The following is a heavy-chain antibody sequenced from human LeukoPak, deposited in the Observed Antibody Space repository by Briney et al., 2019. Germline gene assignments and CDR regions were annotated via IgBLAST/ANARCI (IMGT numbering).Heavy chain of an antibody. D-gene: IGHD6-13*01. CDR3: AKDPGDSSSWYSDY. J-gene: IGHJ4*02. CDR1: GFIVSSNY. V-gene: IGHV3-23*01. Sequence: QPGGSLRLSCVASGFIVSSNYMSWVRQAPGKGLEWVSAISGSGGSTYYADSVKGRFTISRDNSKNTLYLQMNSLRAEDTAVYYCAKDPGDSSSWYSDYWGQGTLVTVSS. CDR2: ISGSGGST.